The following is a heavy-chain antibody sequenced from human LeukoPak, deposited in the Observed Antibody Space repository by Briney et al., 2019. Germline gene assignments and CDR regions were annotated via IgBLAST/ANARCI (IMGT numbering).Heavy chain of an antibody. CDR1: GGSFSGYY. V-gene: IGHV4-34*01. Sequence: SETLSLTCAVYGGSFSGYYWSWIRQPPGKGLEWIGEINHSGSTNYNPSLKSRVTISVDTSKNQFSLKLSSVTAADTAVYYCARGRGPRAFGIWGQGTMVTVSS. CDR3: ARGRGPRAFGI. D-gene: IGHD5-12*01. J-gene: IGHJ3*02. CDR2: INHSGST.